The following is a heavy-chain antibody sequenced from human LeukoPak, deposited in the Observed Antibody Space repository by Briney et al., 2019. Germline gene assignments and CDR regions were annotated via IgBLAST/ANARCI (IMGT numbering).Heavy chain of an antibody. CDR1: GGSFSGYY. CDR2: INHSGST. CDR3: ARVRSSGWALPTY. V-gene: IGHV4-34*01. J-gene: IGHJ4*02. Sequence: PSETLSLTCAVYGGSFSGYYWSWIRQPPGKGLEWIGEINHSGSTNYNPSFKSRVTISVDTSKNQFSLKLSSVTAADTAVYYCARVRSSGWALPTYWGQGTLVTVSS. D-gene: IGHD6-19*01.